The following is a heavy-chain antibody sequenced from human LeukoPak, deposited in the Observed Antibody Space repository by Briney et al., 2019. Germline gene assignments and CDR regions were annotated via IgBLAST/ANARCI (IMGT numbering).Heavy chain of an antibody. CDR1: GFTVSSNY. CDR3: ARSYSSGWYYFDY. CDR2: IYSGGST. V-gene: IGHV3-53*04. Sequence: PGGSLRLSCAASGFTVSSNYMSWVRQAPGKGLEWVSVIYSGGSTYYADSVKGRFTISRHNSKNTLYLQMNSLRAEDTAVYYCARSYSSGWYYFDYRGQGTLVTVSS. J-gene: IGHJ4*02. D-gene: IGHD6-19*01.